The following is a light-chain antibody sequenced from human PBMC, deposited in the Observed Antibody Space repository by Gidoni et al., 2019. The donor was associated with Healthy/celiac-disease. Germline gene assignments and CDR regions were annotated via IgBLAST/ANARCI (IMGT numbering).Light chain of an antibody. CDR1: QSIRIY. CDR2: AAS. CDR3: QHSYSTPPYS. V-gene: IGKV1-39*01. Sequence: DIQMNQSQSSLSASVGDRVTITCRARQSIRIYLNWYQQKPGKAPKLLISAASSLQSGVPSRFSASVSVTDFTLTISSLQPEDFATYYCQHSYSTPPYSFGQGTKLEIK. J-gene: IGKJ2*03.